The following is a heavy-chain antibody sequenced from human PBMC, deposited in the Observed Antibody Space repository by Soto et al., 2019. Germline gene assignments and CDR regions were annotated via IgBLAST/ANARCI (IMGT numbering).Heavy chain of an antibody. V-gene: IGHV3-7*01. Sequence: EVQLVESGGGLVQPGGSLRLSCAASGFTFSTCWMMWVRQAPAKGLEWVANINQDGSERYYVDSVKGRFTISRDNAKNSLYLQMNSLRAEDTAVYYCVKDNRGSYWGQGTLVTVSS. CDR3: VKDNRGSY. D-gene: IGHD3-10*01. CDR1: GFTFSTCW. J-gene: IGHJ4*02. CDR2: INQDGSER.